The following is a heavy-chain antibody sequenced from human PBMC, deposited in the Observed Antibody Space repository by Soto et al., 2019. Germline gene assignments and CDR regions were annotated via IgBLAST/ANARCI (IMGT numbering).Heavy chain of an antibody. J-gene: IGHJ6*02. CDR3: AIDLAAAAYYYYGMDV. CDR1: GFIFSDYY. Sequence: QVQLVESGGGLVKPGGSLRLSCAASGFIFSDYYMSWIRQAPGKGLEWVSYSSSSGRTIYYADSVKGRFTISRDNANNSLFLQMNSLRVEDTAVYYCAIDLAAAAYYYYGMDVWGQGTTVTVSS. CDR2: SSSSGRTI. D-gene: IGHD6-13*01. V-gene: IGHV3-11*01.